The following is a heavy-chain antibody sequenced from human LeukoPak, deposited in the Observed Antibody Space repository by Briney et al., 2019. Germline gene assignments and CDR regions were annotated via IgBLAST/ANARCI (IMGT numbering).Heavy chain of an antibody. V-gene: IGHV3-7*01. J-gene: IGHJ4*02. Sequence: GGSLRLSCAASGFTFSWYWMSWVRQAPRKGLEWVANIKEDGSIKYYVDSVKGRLTISRDNAKSSVYLQVNSLRAEDTALYYCARIGYSSSSIDYWGQGTLVTVSS. D-gene: IGHD6-13*01. CDR3: ARIGYSSSSIDY. CDR2: IKEDGSIK. CDR1: GFTFSWYW.